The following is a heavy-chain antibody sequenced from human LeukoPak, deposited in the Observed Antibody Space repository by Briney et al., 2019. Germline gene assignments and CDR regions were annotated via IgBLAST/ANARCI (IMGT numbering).Heavy chain of an antibody. D-gene: IGHD3-16*02. CDR2: INLNNGGA. Sequence: GASVRVSCKASGYTFTGYFMHWVRQAPGQGLEWMGWINLNNGGAVYAQKFQGRVIITRDTSLTTAYIDLSSLRSDDTAIYYCARQFGGVIAIDYWGQGTLVTVSP. J-gene: IGHJ4*02. CDR1: GYTFTGYF. CDR3: ARQFGGVIAIDY. V-gene: IGHV1-2*02.